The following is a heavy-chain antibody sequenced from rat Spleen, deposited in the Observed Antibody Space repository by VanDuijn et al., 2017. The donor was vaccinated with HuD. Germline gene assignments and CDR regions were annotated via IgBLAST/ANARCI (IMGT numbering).Heavy chain of an antibody. Sequence: EVQLVESGGGLVQPGRSLKLSCAASGFTFSDYNMAWVSQSPKKGLEWVATIIYDGSRTFYRDSVKGRFTISRDNAKSTLYLQMDSLRSEDTATYYCATGPRILRLDWFAYWGQGTLVTVSS. D-gene: IGHD1-6*01. CDR3: ATGPRILRLDWFAY. J-gene: IGHJ3*01. V-gene: IGHV5S10*01. CDR2: IIYDGSRT. CDR1: GFTFSDYN.